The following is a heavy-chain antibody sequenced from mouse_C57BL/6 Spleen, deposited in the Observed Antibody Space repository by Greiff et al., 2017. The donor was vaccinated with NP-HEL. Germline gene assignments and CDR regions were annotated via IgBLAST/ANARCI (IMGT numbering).Heavy chain of an antibody. J-gene: IGHJ3*01. Sequence: VQLQESGAELVKPGASVKLSCKASGYTFTSYWMQWVKQRPGQGLEWIGEIDPSDSYTNYNQQFKGKATLTVDTSSSTAYMQLSSLTSEDSAVYYCARGAYWGQGTLVTVSA. V-gene: IGHV1-50*01. CDR1: GYTFTSYW. CDR3: ARGAY. CDR2: IDPSDSYT.